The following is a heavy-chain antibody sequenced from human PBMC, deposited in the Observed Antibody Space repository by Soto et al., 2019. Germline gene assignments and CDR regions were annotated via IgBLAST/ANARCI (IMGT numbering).Heavy chain of an antibody. V-gene: IGHV3-23*01. CDR2: ISGSGGST. Sequence: EVQLLESGGGLVQPGGSLRLSCAASGFTFSSYAMSWVCQAPGKGLEWVSAISGSGGSTYYADSVKGRFSISRDNSNNNMYLQTNSLRAKDTGVYYCAKDRHCSGGSCYPGGCWGQGTLVTVSS. CDR1: GFTFSSYA. CDR3: AKDRHCSGGSCYPGGC. J-gene: IGHJ4*02. D-gene: IGHD2-15*01.